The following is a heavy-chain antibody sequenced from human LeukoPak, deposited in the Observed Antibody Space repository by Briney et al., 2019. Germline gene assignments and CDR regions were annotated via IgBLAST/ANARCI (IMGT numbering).Heavy chain of an antibody. J-gene: IGHJ2*01. V-gene: IGHV4-39*07. CDR2: IYYSGST. Sequence: PSETLSLTCTVSGGSISSSSYYWGWIRQPPGKGLEWIGSIYYSGSTYYNPSLKSRVTISVDTSKNQFSLKLSSVTAADTAVYYCARDIYYYGSAPGFSDLWGRGTLVTVSS. CDR1: GGSISSSSYY. CDR3: ARDIYYYGSAPGFSDL. D-gene: IGHD3-10*01.